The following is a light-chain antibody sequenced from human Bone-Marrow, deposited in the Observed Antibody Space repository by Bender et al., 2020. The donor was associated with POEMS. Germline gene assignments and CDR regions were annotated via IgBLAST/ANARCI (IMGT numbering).Light chain of an antibody. CDR1: NIEDKR. Sequence: SYVLTQPPSGSVAPGQTAMITCEGNNIEDKRVQWYQQKPGQAPVLVVYDDSDRPSGIPERFSGSNSGKTATLTISRVEAGDEADYYCQVWDSRSYHPAVVFGGGTKLTVL. V-gene: IGLV3-21*02. J-gene: IGLJ2*01. CDR2: DDS. CDR3: QVWDSRSYHPAVV.